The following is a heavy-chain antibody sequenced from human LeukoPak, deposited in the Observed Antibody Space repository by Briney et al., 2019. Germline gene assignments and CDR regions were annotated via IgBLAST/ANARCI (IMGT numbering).Heavy chain of an antibody. CDR3: ARQLRGGAFDI. D-gene: IGHD3-10*01. CDR2: IKQDGSEK. CDR1: GFTFSSYW. Sequence: GGSLRLSCAAPGFTFSSYWMSWVRQAPGKGLEWVASIKQDGSEKYYVDSVKGRFTISRDNAKNSLYLQMNSLRAEDTAVYYCARQLRGGAFDIWGQGTMVTVSS. J-gene: IGHJ3*02. V-gene: IGHV3-7*01.